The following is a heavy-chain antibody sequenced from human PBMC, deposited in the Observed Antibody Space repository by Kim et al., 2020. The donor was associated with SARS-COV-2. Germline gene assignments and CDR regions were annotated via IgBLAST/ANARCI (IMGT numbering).Heavy chain of an antibody. CDR1: GYTFASYD. Sequence: ASVKVSCKASGYTFASYDINWVRQATGQGLEWMGWMNPNSGNTGYAQKFQGRVTMTRNTSISTAYMELSSLRSEETAVYYCARGSKKGYSYGPSIGYWGQGTLVTVSS. D-gene: IGHD5-18*01. CDR2: MNPNSGNT. CDR3: ARGSKKGYSYGPSIGY. V-gene: IGHV1-8*01. J-gene: IGHJ4*02.